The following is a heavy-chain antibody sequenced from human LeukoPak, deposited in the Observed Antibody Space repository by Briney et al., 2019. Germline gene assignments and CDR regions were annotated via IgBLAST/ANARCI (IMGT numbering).Heavy chain of an antibody. V-gene: IGHV3-7*03. CDR1: GFTFSSYA. J-gene: IGHJ5*02. D-gene: IGHD3-3*01. Sequence: GGSLRLSCAASGFTFSSYAMSWVRQAPGKGLEWVANIKEDEGEKYYVDSVKGRFTISRDNAKNSLYLQMNSLRAEDTAVYYCAKIITIFGVVPDSFDPWGQGTLVTVSS. CDR3: AKIITIFGVVPDSFDP. CDR2: IKEDEGEK.